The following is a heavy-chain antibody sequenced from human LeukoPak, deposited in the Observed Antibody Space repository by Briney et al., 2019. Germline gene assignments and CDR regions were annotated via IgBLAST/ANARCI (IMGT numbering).Heavy chain of an antibody. CDR2: IFYSGST. CDR1: GDSMSSYY. D-gene: IGHD1-26*01. Sequence: SETLSLTCTVSGDSMSSYYWSWIRQPPGKGLEWIAYIFYSGSTSYNPSLKSRVAISMNTSRNQFSLNLSSVTAADTAVYYCARGPGGGSYSDAFDIWGQGTMVTVSS. J-gene: IGHJ3*02. CDR3: ARGPGGGSYSDAFDI. V-gene: IGHV4-59*01.